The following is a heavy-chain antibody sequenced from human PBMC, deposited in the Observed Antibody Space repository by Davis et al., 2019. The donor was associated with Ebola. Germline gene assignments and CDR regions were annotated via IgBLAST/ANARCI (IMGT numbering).Heavy chain of an antibody. CDR3: ARTQENSRGYYLGY. V-gene: IGHV3-48*02. J-gene: IGHJ4*02. CDR1: GFTFSNYC. Sequence: GGSLRLSCVASGFTFSNYCMNWVRQAPGKGLEWVSYISTSSGTIYYADSVKGRFTISRDNAKNSLYLQMNSLRDEDTAVYYCARTQENSRGYYLGYWGQGTLVTVSS. D-gene: IGHD3-22*01. CDR2: ISTSSGTI.